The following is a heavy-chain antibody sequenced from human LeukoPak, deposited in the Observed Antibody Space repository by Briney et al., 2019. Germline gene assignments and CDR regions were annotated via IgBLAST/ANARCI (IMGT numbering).Heavy chain of an antibody. V-gene: IGHV4-39*01. CDR2: IYYGGST. CDR3: ARHILQGGTVFDV. D-gene: IGHD1-26*01. CDR1: GASISKSNFY. J-gene: IGHJ4*02. Sequence: SETLSLTCTVSGASISKSNFYWGWIRQPPGKGLEWIGNIYYGGSTYYNRSLKSRVTISVDTSKNQVSLKLISVTAADTAVYYCARHILQGGTVFDVWGQGTLVTVSS.